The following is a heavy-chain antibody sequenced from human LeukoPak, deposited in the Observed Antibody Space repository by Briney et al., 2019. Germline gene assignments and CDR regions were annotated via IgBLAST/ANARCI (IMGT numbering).Heavy chain of an antibody. V-gene: IGHV1-24*01. J-gene: IGHJ4*02. CDR3: ATDLIAVAGTFLDY. CDR1: GYTLTELS. D-gene: IGHD6-19*01. CDR2: FDPEDGET. Sequence: ASVKVSCKVSGYTLTELSMHWVRQAPGKGLEWMGGFDPEDGETIYAQKFQGRVTMTEDTSTDTAYMELSSPRSEDTAVYYCATDLIAVAGTFLDYWGQGTLVTVSS.